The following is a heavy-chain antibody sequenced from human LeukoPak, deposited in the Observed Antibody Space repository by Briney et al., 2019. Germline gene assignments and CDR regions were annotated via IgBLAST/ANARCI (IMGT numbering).Heavy chain of an antibody. CDR2: IYYSGST. D-gene: IGHD2-2*03. CDR3: ARHPSFVGCFDY. J-gene: IGHJ4*02. V-gene: IGHV4-59*08. Sequence: PSETLSLTCTVSGGSISSYYWSWIRQPPGKGLEWIGYIYYSGSTNYNPSLKSRVTISVDTSKNQFSLKLSSVTAADTAVYYCARHPSFVGCFDYWGQGTLVTVSS. CDR1: GGSISSYY.